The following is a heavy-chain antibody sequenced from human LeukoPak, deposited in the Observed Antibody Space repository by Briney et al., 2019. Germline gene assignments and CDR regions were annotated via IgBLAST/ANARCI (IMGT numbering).Heavy chain of an antibody. CDR1: GGSISSYY. J-gene: IGHJ5*02. V-gene: IGHV4-59*01. CDR3: ARHMIYCSSTSCLKGKRFDP. D-gene: IGHD2-2*01. CDR2: IYYSGST. Sequence: SETLSLTCTVSGGSISSYYWSWIRQPPGKGLEWIGYIYYSGSTNYNPSLKSRVTISVDTSKNQFSLKLSSVTAADTAVYYCARHMIYCSSTSCLKGKRFDPWGQGTLVTVSS.